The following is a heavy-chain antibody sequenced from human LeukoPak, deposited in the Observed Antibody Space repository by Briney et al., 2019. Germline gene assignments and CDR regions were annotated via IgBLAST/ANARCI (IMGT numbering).Heavy chain of an antibody. Sequence: PSETLSLTCSVFSGSISGDYWSWIRQPPGKGLQWIGLISSFGTPTYNPSLKSRVTISVDTSKNHLSLKLTSVAAADTAFYYCARWSLYSSGWYFDSWGQGTLVTVSS. CDR3: ARWSLYSSGWYFDS. D-gene: IGHD6-19*01. V-gene: IGHV4-59*01. CDR1: SGSISGDY. CDR2: ISSFGTP. J-gene: IGHJ4*02.